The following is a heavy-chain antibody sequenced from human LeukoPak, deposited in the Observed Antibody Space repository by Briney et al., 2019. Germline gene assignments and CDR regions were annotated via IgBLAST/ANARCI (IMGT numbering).Heavy chain of an antibody. V-gene: IGHV3-48*03. CDR2: ISSSGSTI. Sequence: GGSLRLSCAASGFTFSSYEMNRVRQALGKGLEWVSYISSSGSTIYYADSVKGRFTISRDNSKNTLYLQMNSLRAEDTAVYYCAKDLQVALFDYWGQGTLVTVSS. J-gene: IGHJ4*02. CDR1: GFTFSSYE. D-gene: IGHD5-12*01. CDR3: AKDLQVALFDY.